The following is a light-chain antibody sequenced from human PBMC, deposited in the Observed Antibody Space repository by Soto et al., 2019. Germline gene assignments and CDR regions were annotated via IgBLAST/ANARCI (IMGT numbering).Light chain of an antibody. V-gene: IGKV3-20*01. J-gene: IGKJ5*01. CDR2: GAS. Sequence: EVVLTQSLGIVSLSLVERATLSCRASQSVSSSYLAWYQQKPGQAPRLLIYGASSRASGIPDRFSGSGSGTDFTLTISRLEPEDFAVYYCQQYGSPITFGQGTRLEIK. CDR3: QQYGSPIT. CDR1: QSVSSSY.